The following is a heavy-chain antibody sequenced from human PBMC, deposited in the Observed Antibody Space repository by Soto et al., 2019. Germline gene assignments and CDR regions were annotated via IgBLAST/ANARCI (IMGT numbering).Heavy chain of an antibody. CDR2: IIPILGVP. V-gene: IGHV1-69*08. Sequence: QVQLVQSGAEVKKPGSSVKVSCKASGGTFSTYTITWVRQAPGQGLEWLGRIIPILGVPNYAQRFQGRVTLXXDKSTSTAYMELSSLRFEDTAVYYWARDTNAGGRDPWGRDEWGQGTLVTVSS. CDR1: GGTFSTYT. J-gene: IGHJ4*02. D-gene: IGHD1-26*01. CDR3: ARDTNAGGRDPWGRDE.